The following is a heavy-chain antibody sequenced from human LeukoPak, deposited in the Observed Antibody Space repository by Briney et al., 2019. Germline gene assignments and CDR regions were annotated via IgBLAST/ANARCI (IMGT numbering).Heavy chain of an antibody. CDR2: IYHSGST. V-gene: IGHV4-34*01. J-gene: IGHJ4*02. CDR1: GGSFSGYY. Sequence: SETLSLTCAVYGGSFSGYYWSWIRQPPGKGLEWIGEIYHSGSTNYNPSLKSRVTISVDKSKNQFFLKLSSVTAADTAVYYCARAAAGIFFGYYFDYWGQGTLVTVSS. CDR3: ARAAAGIFFGYYFDY. D-gene: IGHD6-13*01.